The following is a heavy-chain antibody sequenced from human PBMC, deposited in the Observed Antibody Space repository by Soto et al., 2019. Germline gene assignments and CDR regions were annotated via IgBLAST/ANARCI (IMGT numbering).Heavy chain of an antibody. CDR3: ARGLDCSGGSCPGNGMDV. Sequence: PGGSLRLSCAGSGFTFSNYEMNWVRQAPGKGLEWVSYISSSSTIIHYADSVKGRFTISRDNAKNSLYVQMNRLRVEDTAVYYGARGLDCSGGSCPGNGMDVWGKVTTVTV. J-gene: IGHJ6*04. D-gene: IGHD2-15*01. CDR2: ISSSSTII. V-gene: IGHV3-48*03. CDR1: GFTFSNYE.